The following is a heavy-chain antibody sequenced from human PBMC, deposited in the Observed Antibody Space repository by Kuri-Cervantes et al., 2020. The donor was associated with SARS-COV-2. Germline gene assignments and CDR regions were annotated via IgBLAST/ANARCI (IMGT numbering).Heavy chain of an antibody. D-gene: IGHD2-21*01. V-gene: IGHV4-4*07. CDR3: ARVRSLIVKYAFDI. CDR2: IYTSGST. Sequence: SETLSLTCTVSGGSISSYYWSWIRQPAGKGLEWIGRIYTSGSTNYNPSLKSRVTMSVDTSKNQFSLKLSSVTAADTAVYYCARVRSLIVKYAFDIWGQGTMVTVSS. J-gene: IGHJ3*02. CDR1: GGSISSYY.